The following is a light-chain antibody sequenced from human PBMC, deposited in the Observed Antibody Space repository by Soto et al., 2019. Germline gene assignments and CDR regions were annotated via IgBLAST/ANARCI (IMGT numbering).Light chain of an antibody. V-gene: IGKV1-9*01. J-gene: IGKJ3*01. Sequence: IQLTQSPSSLSASVGDRVTITCRASQGTSNYLAWYQQKPGKAPKLLIYSASTLQRGVSSRFSGSGSGADFTLMISSLQPEDVATYFCQQANIYPCTFGLGTKVEIK. CDR1: QGTSNY. CDR2: SAS. CDR3: QQANIYPCT.